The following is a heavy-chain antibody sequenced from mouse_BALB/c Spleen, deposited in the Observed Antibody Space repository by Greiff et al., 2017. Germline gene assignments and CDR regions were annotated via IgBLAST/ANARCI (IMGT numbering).Heavy chain of an antibody. CDR2: ISSGSSTI. V-gene: IGHV5-17*02. CDR1: GFTFSSFG. CDR3: ARSDGNYEAWFAY. J-gene: IGHJ3*01. Sequence: EVMLVESGGGLVQPGGSRKLSCAASGFTFSSFGMHWVRQAPEKGLEWVAYISSGSSTIYYADTVKGRFTISRDNPKNTLFLQMTSLRSEDTAMYYCARSDGNYEAWFAYWGQGTLVTVS. D-gene: IGHD2-1*01.